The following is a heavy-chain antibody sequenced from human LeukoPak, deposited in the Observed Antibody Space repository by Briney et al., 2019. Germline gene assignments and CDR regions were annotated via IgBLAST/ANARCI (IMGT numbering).Heavy chain of an antibody. D-gene: IGHD1-26*01. CDR2: IRSKANSYAT. V-gene: IGHV3-73*01. CDR1: GFTFSGSA. CDR3: TRLTPYSGSQVAY. Sequence: PGGSLRLSCAASGFTFSGSAMHWVRQASGKGLEWVGRIRSKANSYATAYAASVKGRFTISRDDSKNTAYLQMNSLKTEDTAVYYCTRLTPYSGSQVAYWGQGTLVTVSS. J-gene: IGHJ4*02.